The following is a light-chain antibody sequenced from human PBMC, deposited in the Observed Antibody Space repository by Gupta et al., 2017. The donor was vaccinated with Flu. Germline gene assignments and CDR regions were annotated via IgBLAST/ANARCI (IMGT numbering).Light chain of an antibody. CDR3: QQRDSTPRT. J-gene: IGKJ3*01. CDR2: AAS. CDR1: QSISSY. Sequence: DIQMTQSPSSLSASVGDRVTITYRASQSISSYLNWYQQKPGKAPKLLIYAASSLQSGVPSRFSGRGSGTDFTLTISRLQPEDFATYYCQQRDSTPRTFGHGTKVDIK. V-gene: IGKV1-39*01.